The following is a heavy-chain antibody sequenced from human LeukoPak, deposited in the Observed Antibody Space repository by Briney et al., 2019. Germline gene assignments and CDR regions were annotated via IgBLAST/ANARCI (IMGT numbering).Heavy chain of an antibody. D-gene: IGHD1-26*01. J-gene: IGHJ4*02. CDR3: AKDSIRWELLHTGSYFDY. CDR2: ISGSGFT. V-gene: IGHV3-23*01. CDR1: GFTFSSYA. Sequence: GGSLRLSCAASGFTFSSYAMSWVRQAPGKGLEWVSAISGSGFTYYADSVKGRFTISRDNSKNALYLQMNSLRAEDTAVYYCAKDSIRWELLHTGSYFDYWGQGTLVTVSS.